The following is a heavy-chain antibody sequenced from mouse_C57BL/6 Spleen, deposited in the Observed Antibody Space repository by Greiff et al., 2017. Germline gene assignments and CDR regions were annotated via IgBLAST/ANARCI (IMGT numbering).Heavy chain of an antibody. Sequence: QVQLQQPGAELVMPGASVKLSCKASGYTFTSYWMHWVKPRPGQGLEWIGEIDPSDSYTNYNQKFKGKSTLTVDKSSSTAYMQLSSLTSEDSAVYYCARRVTTGGFAYWGQGTLVTVSA. CDR2: IDPSDSYT. CDR1: GYTFTSYW. V-gene: IGHV1-69*01. J-gene: IGHJ3*01. D-gene: IGHD1-1*01. CDR3: ARRVTTGGFAY.